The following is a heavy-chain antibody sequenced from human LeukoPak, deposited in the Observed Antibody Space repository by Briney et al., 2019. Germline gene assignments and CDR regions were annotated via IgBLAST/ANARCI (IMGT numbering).Heavy chain of an antibody. CDR3: ARTTEAHSWRTRYYDYYMDV. CDR2: ISHSGSI. D-gene: IGHD6-13*01. Sequence: SETLSLTCAVYGVSFSGYYWSWIRQPPGKGLEWIGEISHSGSINYDPSLNSRVTISVDTSKNQFSLKLSSVTAADTAVYYCARTTEAHSWRTRYYDYYMDVWGKGTTVTVSS. V-gene: IGHV4-34*01. J-gene: IGHJ6*03. CDR1: GVSFSGYY.